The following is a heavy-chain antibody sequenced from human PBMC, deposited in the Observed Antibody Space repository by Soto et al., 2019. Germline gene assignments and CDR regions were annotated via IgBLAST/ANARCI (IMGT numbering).Heavy chain of an antibody. V-gene: IGHV5-51*01. CDR2: IYPGDSDT. J-gene: IGHJ6*02. Sequence: PGESLKISCKGSGYSFTSYWIGWVRQMPGKGLEWMGIIYPGDSDTRYSPSFQGQVTISADKSISTAYLQWSSLKASDTAMYYCARPADAYYYYYGMDVWGQGTTVTVSS. D-gene: IGHD2-2*01. CDR1: GYSFTSYW. CDR3: ARPADAYYYYYGMDV.